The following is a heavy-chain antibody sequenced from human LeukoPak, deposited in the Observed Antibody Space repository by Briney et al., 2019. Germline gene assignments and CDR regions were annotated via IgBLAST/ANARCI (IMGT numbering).Heavy chain of an antibody. V-gene: IGHV1-18*01. D-gene: IGHD2-2*01. J-gene: IGHJ1*01. Sequence: ASVKVSCKASGYTFTTYSLAWVRQAPGQSLEWMGWISVNNGGTNYAQSFQDRVTLTRDTSTNTAYLELRSLRSDDTAIIYCATASQPRGYFLHWGQGTLVTVSS. CDR1: GYTFTTYS. CDR2: ISVNNGGT. CDR3: ATASQPRGYFLH.